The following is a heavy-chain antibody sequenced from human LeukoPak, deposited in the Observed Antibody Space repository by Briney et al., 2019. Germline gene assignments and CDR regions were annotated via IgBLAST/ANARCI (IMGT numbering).Heavy chain of an antibody. J-gene: IGHJ6*02. CDR2: IYTSGST. CDR1: GGSISSGSYY. Sequence: SETLSRTCTVSGGSISSGSYYWSWIRQPAGKGLEWIGRIYTSGSTNYNPSLKSRVTISVDTSKNQFSLTLSSVTAADTAVYYCARDRHGGMDVWGQGTTVTVSS. CDR3: ARDRHGGMDV. V-gene: IGHV4-61*02.